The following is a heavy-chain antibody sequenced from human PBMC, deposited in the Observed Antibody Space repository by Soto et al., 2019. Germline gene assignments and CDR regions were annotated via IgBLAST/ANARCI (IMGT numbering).Heavy chain of an antibody. V-gene: IGHV3-74*01. CDR1: GFTFSSYW. Sequence: EVQLVESGGGLVQPGGSLRLSCAASGFTFSSYWMHWVRQAPGKGLVWVSRINSDGSSTSYADSVKGRFTISRDNAKNTLYLQMNGLRAEDTAVYYCARGGDGYNPFDYWGQGTLVTVSS. CDR2: INSDGSST. D-gene: IGHD5-12*01. J-gene: IGHJ4*02. CDR3: ARGGDGYNPFDY.